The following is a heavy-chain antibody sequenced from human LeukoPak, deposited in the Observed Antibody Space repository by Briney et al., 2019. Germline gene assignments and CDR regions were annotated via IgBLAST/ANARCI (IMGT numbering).Heavy chain of an antibody. CDR3: ARHGGSLGYFDY. D-gene: IGHD1-26*01. J-gene: IGHJ4*02. CDR2: VYDSGTT. Sequence: PSETLSLTCSVSGGSISTYYWSGIRQTPGKGLEWIGYVYDSGTTNYNPSLKGRVTISSDTSKNQFSLNLRSVNAADTAIYYCARHGGSLGYFDYWGQGTLVTVSS. V-gene: IGHV4-59*08. CDR1: GGSISTYY.